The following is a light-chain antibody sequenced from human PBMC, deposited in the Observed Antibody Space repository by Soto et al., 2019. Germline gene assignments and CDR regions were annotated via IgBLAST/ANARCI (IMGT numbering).Light chain of an antibody. CDR3: QQYGNSPRT. V-gene: IGKV3-20*01. Sequence: EIVLTQSPGTLSLSPGERVSLSCRASQTINRSFLAWYQQKPGQAPRLLIYGASSRATGVPDRFSGSGSGTDFTLTISRLEPGDFAVYSCQQYGNSPRTFGQGTKVEIK. J-gene: IGKJ1*01. CDR1: QTINRSF. CDR2: GAS.